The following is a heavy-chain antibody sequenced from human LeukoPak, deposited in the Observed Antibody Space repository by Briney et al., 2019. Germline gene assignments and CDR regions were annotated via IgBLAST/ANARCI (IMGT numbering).Heavy chain of an antibody. CDR3: ARDTPRYYYGSGSYLGD. Sequence: ASVKVSCKASGYTFTGYYMHWVRQAPGQGLEWMGWINPNSGGTNYAQKFQGRVTMTRDTSISTAYMELSRLRSDDTAVYYCARDTPRYYYGSGSYLGDWGQGTLVTVSS. CDR1: GYTFTGYY. CDR2: INPNSGGT. J-gene: IGHJ4*02. V-gene: IGHV1-2*02. D-gene: IGHD3-10*01.